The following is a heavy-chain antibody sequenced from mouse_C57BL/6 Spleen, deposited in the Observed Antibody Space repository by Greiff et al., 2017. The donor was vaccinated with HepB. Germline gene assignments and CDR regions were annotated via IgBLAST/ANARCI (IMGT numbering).Heavy chain of an antibody. CDR1: GFTFSDYG. CDR3: ARTDYGSSYGWYFDV. CDR2: ISSGSSTI. Sequence: DVKLVESGGGLVKPGGSLKLSCAASGFTFSDYGMHWVRQAPEKGLEWVAYISSGSSTIYYADTVKGRFTISRDNAKNTLFLQMTSLRSEDTAMYYCARTDYGSSYGWYFDVWGTGTTVTVSS. D-gene: IGHD1-1*01. J-gene: IGHJ1*03. V-gene: IGHV5-17*01.